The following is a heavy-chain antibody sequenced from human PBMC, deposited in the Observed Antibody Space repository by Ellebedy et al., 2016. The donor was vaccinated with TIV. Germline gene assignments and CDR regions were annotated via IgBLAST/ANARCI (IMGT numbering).Heavy chain of an antibody. CDR1: GFTFDTHS. J-gene: IGHJ4*02. Sequence: GESLKISXATSGFTFDTHSMNWVRQAPGKGLVWVASTSRSSSFIYYADSVKGRFTISRDNAKSSLYLQMNSLRVEDTAVYYCVRDSGSGLNWGQGTLVTVSS. D-gene: IGHD3-10*01. CDR2: TSRSSSFI. V-gene: IGHV3-21*06. CDR3: VRDSGSGLN.